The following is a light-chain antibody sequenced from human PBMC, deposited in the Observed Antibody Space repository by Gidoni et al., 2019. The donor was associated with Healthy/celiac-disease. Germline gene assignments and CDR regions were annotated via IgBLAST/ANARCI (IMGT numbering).Light chain of an antibody. J-gene: IGKJ4*01. Sequence: VLTQSPGTLSLSPGERATLSCRASQSVSSSYLAWYQQKPGQAPRLLIYGASSRDTGIPDRFSGSGSGTDFTLTISRLEPEDFAVYYWQQYGRSPPTFGGGTKVETK. CDR1: QSVSSSY. CDR3: QQYGRSPPT. V-gene: IGKV3-20*01. CDR2: GAS.